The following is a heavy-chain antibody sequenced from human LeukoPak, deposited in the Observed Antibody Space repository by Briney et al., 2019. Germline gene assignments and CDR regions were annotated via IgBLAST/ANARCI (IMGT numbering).Heavy chain of an antibody. CDR3: ARGLLLWFGSPTFDY. V-gene: IGHV3-64*01. D-gene: IGHD3-10*01. Sequence: GGSLRLSCAASGFTFSSYGMSWVRQAPGKGLEYVSAISSNGGSTYYANSVKGRFTISRDNSKNTLYLQMGSLRAEDMAVYYCARGLLLWFGSPTFDYWGQGTLVTVSS. CDR1: GFTFSSYG. J-gene: IGHJ4*02. CDR2: ISSNGGST.